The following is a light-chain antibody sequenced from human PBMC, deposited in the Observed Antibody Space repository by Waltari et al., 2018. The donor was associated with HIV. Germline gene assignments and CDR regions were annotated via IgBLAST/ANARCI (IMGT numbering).Light chain of an antibody. CDR1: QGIPNN. J-gene: IGKJ5*01. CDR2: DAS. CDR3: QQVKSYPLT. V-gene: IGKV1-9*01. Sequence: DIQLTQSPSFLSASVGDTVTITCRASQGIPNNVAWYQQKPGKAPKSLIYDASTLQSGVPSRCSGSGSGTEFTLTISSLQPEDFPTYYCQQVKSYPLTFGQGTRLEIK.